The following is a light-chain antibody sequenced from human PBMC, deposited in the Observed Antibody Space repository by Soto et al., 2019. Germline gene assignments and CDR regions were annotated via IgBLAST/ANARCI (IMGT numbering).Light chain of an antibody. CDR1: HRISSH. CDR3: QQRNSWPFT. J-gene: IGKJ4*01. V-gene: IGKV3-11*01. Sequence: EIVLTQSPVTLSLSTGERATLSCRASHRISSHLAWYQQKPGRAPRLLIYDASNRATGIPARFSGSVSETDFTLTISSLEPEDFAVYYCQQRNSWPFTFGEGTKVEIK. CDR2: DAS.